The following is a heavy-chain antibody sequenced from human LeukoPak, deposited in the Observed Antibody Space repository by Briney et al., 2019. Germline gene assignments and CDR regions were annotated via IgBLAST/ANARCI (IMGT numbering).Heavy chain of an antibody. CDR2: ISFDATKK. CDR3: ARFKVRSNPTQKNAFHI. D-gene: IGHD1-1*01. Sequence: PGGSLRLSCAASGFTFSNYAMGWVRQAPGEGREWVAVISFDATKKYYGKSVKGRFTIAREDSKNTLFIQMDRLRGEETAVYFRARFKVRSNPTQKNAFHIWGRGTVVTVSS. J-gene: IGHJ3*02. V-gene: IGHV3-30*01. CDR1: GFTFSNYA.